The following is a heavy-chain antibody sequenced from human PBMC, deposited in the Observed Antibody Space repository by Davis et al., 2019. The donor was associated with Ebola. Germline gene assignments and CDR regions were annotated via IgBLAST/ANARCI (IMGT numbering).Heavy chain of an antibody. CDR2: IYYSGST. CDR1: GGSISSSSYY. CDR3: ARSRYGDFWSGYYSHYYYMDV. V-gene: IGHV4-39*07. D-gene: IGHD3-3*01. Sequence: PSETLSLTCTVSGGSISSSSYYWGWIRQPPGKGLEWIGSIYYSGSTYYNPSLKSRVTISVDTSKNQFSLKLSSVTAADTAVYYCARSRYGDFWSGYYSHYYYMDVWGKGTTVTVSS. J-gene: IGHJ6*03.